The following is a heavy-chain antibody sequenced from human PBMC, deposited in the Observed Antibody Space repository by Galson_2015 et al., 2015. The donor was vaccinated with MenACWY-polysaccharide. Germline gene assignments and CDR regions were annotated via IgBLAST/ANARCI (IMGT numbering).Heavy chain of an antibody. D-gene: IGHD6-13*01. CDR1: GFNFGGNG. V-gene: IGHV3-30*02. J-gene: IGHJ4*02. CDR3: ARNPSRLDIAAASH. CDR2: IRNDERK. Sequence: SLRLSCAGSGFNFGGNGLHWVRQAPGKGLEWVALIRNDERKHYPDAVKGRFTISRDNSKNTLYLQMNSLRPEDTAVYYCARNPSRLDIAAASHWGQGALVSVSS.